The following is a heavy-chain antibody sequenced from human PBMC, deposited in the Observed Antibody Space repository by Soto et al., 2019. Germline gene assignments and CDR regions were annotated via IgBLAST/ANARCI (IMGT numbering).Heavy chain of an antibody. J-gene: IGHJ4*02. CDR3: AHRRAMGSNWNYGDFDF. Sequence: QITLKESGPTLVKPTQTLTLTCTFSGFSLTTSPVGVGWIRQPPGKALECLALIYWDDDKRYSPSLKSRLTITRDTSKNQVVLTMTNMDPLDTATYYCAHRRAMGSNWNYGDFDFWGQGTVVTFSS. V-gene: IGHV2-5*02. CDR2: IYWDDDK. CDR1: GFSLTTSPVG. D-gene: IGHD1-7*01.